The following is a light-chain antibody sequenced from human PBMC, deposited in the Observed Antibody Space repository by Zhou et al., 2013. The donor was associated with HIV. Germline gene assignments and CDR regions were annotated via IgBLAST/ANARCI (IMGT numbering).Light chain of an antibody. V-gene: IGKV3-11*01. CDR2: DAS. J-gene: IGKJ5*01. CDR1: QSVRSS. CDR3: QQYDNRPYT. Sequence: EIVLTQSPATLPLSPGERATLSCRASQSVRSSLAWYQQKPGQAPRLLIYDASNRATGIPARFSGSGSGTDFTLTISSLQSEDFAVYYCQQYDNRPYTFGQGTRLETK.